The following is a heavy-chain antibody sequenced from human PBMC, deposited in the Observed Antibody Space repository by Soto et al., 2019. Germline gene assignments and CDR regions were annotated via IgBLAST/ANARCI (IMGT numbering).Heavy chain of an antibody. CDR2: ISAYNGNT. J-gene: IGHJ4*02. CDR1: GYTFTSYG. V-gene: IGHV1-18*01. CDR3: ASSDSLTTVTTLGY. D-gene: IGHD4-17*01. Sequence: ASVKVSCKASGYTFTSYGISWVRQAPGQGLEWMGWISAYNGNTNYAQKLQGRVTMTTDTSTSTAYMELRSLRSDDTAVYYCASSDSLTTVTTLGYWGQGTLVTVS.